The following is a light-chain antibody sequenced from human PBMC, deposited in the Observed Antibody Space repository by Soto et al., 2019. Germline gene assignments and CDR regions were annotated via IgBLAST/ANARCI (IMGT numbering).Light chain of an antibody. Sequence: DIQMTQSPSTLSASIGDRVAITCRASDNIGPWVAWYQQKPGKAPKLLIYKASTLETGAPSRFADRGSGTGFTLTISRLQPDDFATYYCQHYNSYSRTFGQGTKVEV. V-gene: IGKV1-5*03. CDR2: KAS. J-gene: IGKJ1*01. CDR3: QHYNSYSRT. CDR1: DNIGPW.